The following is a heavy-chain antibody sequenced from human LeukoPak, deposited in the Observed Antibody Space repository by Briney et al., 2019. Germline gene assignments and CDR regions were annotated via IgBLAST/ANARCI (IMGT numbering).Heavy chain of an antibody. Sequence: GGSLRLSCAASGFTFDDYAMHWVRQAPGKGLEWVSGISWNSGNIGYADSVKGRFTISRDNAKNSLYLQMNTLRAEDMALYYCAKALLEYSSSSGGFDYWGQGTLVTVSS. V-gene: IGHV3-9*03. CDR2: ISWNSGNI. J-gene: IGHJ4*02. CDR3: AKALLEYSSSSGGFDY. D-gene: IGHD6-6*01. CDR1: GFTFDDYA.